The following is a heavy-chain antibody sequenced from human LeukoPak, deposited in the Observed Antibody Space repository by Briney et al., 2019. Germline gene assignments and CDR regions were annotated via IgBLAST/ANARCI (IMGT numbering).Heavy chain of an antibody. V-gene: IGHV1-69*04. Sequence: EASVKVSCKASGFAFTSYGFSWVRQAPGQGLEWMGRIIPILGIANCAQKFQGRVTITADKSTSTAYMELSSLRSEDTAVYYCARFHDYGDYYYFDYWGQGTLVTVSS. J-gene: IGHJ4*02. CDR2: IIPILGIA. CDR3: ARFHDYGDYYYFDY. D-gene: IGHD4-17*01. CDR1: GFAFTSYG.